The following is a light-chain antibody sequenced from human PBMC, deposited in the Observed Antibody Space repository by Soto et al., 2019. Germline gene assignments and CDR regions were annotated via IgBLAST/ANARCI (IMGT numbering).Light chain of an antibody. V-gene: IGKV2-28*01. CDR2: LGS. CDR1: QSLLHSNGYTY. Sequence: DIVMTQSPLSLPVTPGEPASISCRSGQSLLHSNGYTYLDWYLQRPGQSPQLLIYLGSYRASGVPDRFSGSGSGTDFTLKISRVEAGDVGVYYCMQTLLTWTFGQGTKVEIK. CDR3: MQTLLTWT. J-gene: IGKJ1*01.